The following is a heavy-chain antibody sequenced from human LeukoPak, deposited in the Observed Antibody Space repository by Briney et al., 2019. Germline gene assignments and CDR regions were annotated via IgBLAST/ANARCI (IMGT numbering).Heavy chain of an antibody. J-gene: IGHJ5*02. CDR2: INPNSGGT. CDR1: GYTFTGYY. D-gene: IGHD4-17*01. V-gene: IGHV1-2*02. CDR3: ASFSYGDTTSWFDP. Sequence: ASVKVSCKASGYTFTGYYMHWVRQAPGQGLEWMGWINPNSGGTNYAQKFQGRVTMTTDTSTSTAYMELRSLRSDDTAVYYCASFSYGDTTSWFDPWGQGTLVTVSS.